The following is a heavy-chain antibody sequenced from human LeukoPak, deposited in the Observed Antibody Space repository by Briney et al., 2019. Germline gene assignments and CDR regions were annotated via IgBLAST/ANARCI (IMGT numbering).Heavy chain of an antibody. CDR3: ARDGGSSGYHFRYNSVVSWFDP. D-gene: IGHD3-22*01. Sequence: PGGSLRLSCAASGFTFSTYSMNWVRQAPGEGLEWVSYISSSSSTIYYADSVKGRFTISRDNAKNSLYLQMNSLRAEDTAVYYCARDGGSSGYHFRYNSVVSWFDPWGQGTLVTVSS. V-gene: IGHV3-48*04. J-gene: IGHJ5*02. CDR1: GFTFSTYS. CDR2: ISSSSSTI.